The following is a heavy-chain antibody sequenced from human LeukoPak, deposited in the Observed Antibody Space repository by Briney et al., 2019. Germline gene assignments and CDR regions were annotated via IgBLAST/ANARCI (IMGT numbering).Heavy chain of an antibody. J-gene: IGHJ3*02. V-gene: IGHV1-8*03. Sequence: ASVKVSCKASGYTFTGYYMHWVRQAPGQGLEWMGWMNPNSGNTGYAQKFQGRVTITRNTSISTAYMELSSLRSEDTAVYYCARGSENVLLWFGESNGNDAFDIWGQGTMVTVSS. CDR1: GYTFTGYY. CDR2: MNPNSGNT. D-gene: IGHD3-10*01. CDR3: ARGSENVLLWFGESNGNDAFDI.